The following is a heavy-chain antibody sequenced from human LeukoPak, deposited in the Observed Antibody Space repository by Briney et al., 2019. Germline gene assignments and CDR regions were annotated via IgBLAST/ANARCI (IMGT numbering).Heavy chain of an antibody. J-gene: IGHJ5*02. V-gene: IGHV1-24*01. CDR2: FDPEDGET. Sequence: ASVKVSCKVSGYTLTELSMHWVRQAPGKGLEWMGGFDPEDGETIYAQKFQGRVTTTEDTSTDTAYMELSSLRSEDTAVYYCATRWELLEWFDPWGQGTLVTVSS. CDR1: GYTLTELS. D-gene: IGHD1-26*01. CDR3: ATRWELLEWFDP.